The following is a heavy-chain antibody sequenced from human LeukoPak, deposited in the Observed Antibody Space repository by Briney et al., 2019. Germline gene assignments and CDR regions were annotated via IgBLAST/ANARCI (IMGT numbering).Heavy chain of an antibody. CDR1: GASISSASHY. J-gene: IGHJ4*02. V-gene: IGHV4-61*02. Sequence: PSQTLSLTCTVSGASISSASHYWSWIRQPAGKGLEWIGRIYTSGSTNYNPSLKSRVTISVVTSKNQFSLKLSSVTAADTAVYYCASGTTVPNLFWGQGTLVTVSS. D-gene: IGHD4-17*01. CDR2: IYTSGST. CDR3: ASGTTVPNLF.